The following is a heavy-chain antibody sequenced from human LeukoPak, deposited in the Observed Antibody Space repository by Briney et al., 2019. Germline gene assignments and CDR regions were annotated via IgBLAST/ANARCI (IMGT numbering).Heavy chain of an antibody. CDR3: ATIKRGNIYGYFDF. J-gene: IGHJ4*02. D-gene: IGHD5-18*01. V-gene: IGHV4-59*11. Sequence: PSETLSLTCTVSGGSMNSHYWSWIRQPPGKGLEWIGYMLDTVTTKDNPSLKSRFTLSADTSKNQFSLRLTSVTAADTAVYYCATIKRGNIYGYFDFWGQGTLVTVSS. CDR1: GGSMNSHY. CDR2: MLDTVTT.